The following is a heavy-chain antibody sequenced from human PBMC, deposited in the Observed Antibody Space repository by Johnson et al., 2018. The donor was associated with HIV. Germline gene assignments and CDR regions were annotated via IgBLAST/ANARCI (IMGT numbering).Heavy chain of an antibody. CDR1: GFTFSSYA. Sequence: QVHLVESGGCVVQPGMSLRLSCAASGFTFSSYAMHWVRQAPGKGLEWVAVISYDGSDKYYADSVKGRFTISRDSSKNTLYLQMNSLRVEDTALYYCASVRRGALDIWGQGTMVTVSS. D-gene: IGHD3-10*02. J-gene: IGHJ3*02. CDR3: ASVRRGALDI. CDR2: ISYDGSDK. V-gene: IGHV3-30*04.